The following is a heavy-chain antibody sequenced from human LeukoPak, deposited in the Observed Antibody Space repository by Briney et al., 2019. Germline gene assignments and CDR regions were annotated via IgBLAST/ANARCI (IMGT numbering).Heavy chain of an antibody. Sequence: SSETLSLTCTDLGDFIRRFYWSWIRQPPGKGLEWVAYIHYSGITNYNPSLKNRLSISLDTSKNQFSLKLSAVTAADTAIYYCARDYDSRRPDAFDIWGQGKMVFVST. CDR3: ARDYDSRRPDAFDI. CDR1: GDFIRRFY. CDR2: IHYSGIT. D-gene: IGHD3-22*01. J-gene: IGHJ3*02. V-gene: IGHV4-59*01.